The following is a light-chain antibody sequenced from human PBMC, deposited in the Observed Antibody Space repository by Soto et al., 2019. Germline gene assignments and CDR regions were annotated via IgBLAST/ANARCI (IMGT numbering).Light chain of an antibody. J-gene: IGKJ5*01. CDR1: QSISTS. V-gene: IGKV1-5*03. CDR2: KAS. Sequence: DIQMTQSPSTLSASVGDRVTVTCRASQSISTSLAWYQQKPGKAPKLIIYKASGLESGVPSRFSGSGSGTEFTLTISSLQPDDVATYYCQQLFDSPITLGQGTRLEIK. CDR3: QQLFDSPIT.